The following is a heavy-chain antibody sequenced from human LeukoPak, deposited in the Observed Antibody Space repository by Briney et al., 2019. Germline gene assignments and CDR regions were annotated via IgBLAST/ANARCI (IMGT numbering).Heavy chain of an antibody. CDR2: ISGSGVTT. Sequence: PGGSLRLSRAASGFSFSSYAMNWVRQAPGAGLEWVSGISGSGVTTNYADSVRGRFIISRDNSKNTLYLQMKSLRAEDTAVYYCAKGRVVVAANWFDPWGQGTLVTVSS. J-gene: IGHJ5*02. CDR3: AKGRVVVAANWFDP. V-gene: IGHV3-23*01. CDR1: GFSFSSYA. D-gene: IGHD2-15*01.